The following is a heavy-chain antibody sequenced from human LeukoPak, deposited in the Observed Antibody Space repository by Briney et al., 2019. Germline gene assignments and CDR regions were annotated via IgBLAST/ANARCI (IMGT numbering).Heavy chain of an antibody. CDR3: ARRAYGGNVRTYYFDY. CDR2: IYHSGST. CDR1: GGSISSGGYS. D-gene: IGHD4-23*01. V-gene: IGHV4-30-2*01. J-gene: IGHJ4*02. Sequence: SETLSLTCAVSGGSISSGGYSWSWIRQPPGKGLEWIGYIYHSGSTYYNPSLKSRVTISVDRSKNQFSLKLSSVTAADTAVYYCARRAYGGNVRTYYFDYWGQGTLVTVSS.